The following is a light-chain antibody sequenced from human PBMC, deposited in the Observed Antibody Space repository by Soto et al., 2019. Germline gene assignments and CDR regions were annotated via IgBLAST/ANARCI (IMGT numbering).Light chain of an antibody. CDR1: NNDVGGYDY. V-gene: IGLV2-14*01. J-gene: IGLJ3*02. Sequence: QSALTQPASVSGSPGQSITISCTGTNNDVGGYDYVSWYQQHPGKAPKLMIYEVSNRPSGVSNRFSGSNSGNTASLTISGLQAEDEADYYCSSFTGSNIWVFGGGTQLTVL. CDR3: SSFTGSNIWV. CDR2: EVS.